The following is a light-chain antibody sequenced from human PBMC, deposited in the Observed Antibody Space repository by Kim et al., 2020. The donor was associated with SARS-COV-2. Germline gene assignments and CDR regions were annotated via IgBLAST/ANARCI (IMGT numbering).Light chain of an antibody. J-gene: IGKJ4*01. CDR1: QTIPTD. V-gene: IGKV3-11*01. CDR3: QQRSRWPPVLT. Sequence: PGEWATRACRASQTIPTDLAWYQQKPGQPPRLLIYETSTRAAGVPGRFTGSGSGTDFTLTITSLEPEDFAIYYCQQRSRWPPVLTFGGGTKVDIK. CDR2: ETS.